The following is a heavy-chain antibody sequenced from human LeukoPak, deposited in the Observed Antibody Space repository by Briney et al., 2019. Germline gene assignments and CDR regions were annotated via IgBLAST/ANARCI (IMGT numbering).Heavy chain of an antibody. Sequence: PSETRSLTCTVSGGSISSSSYYWAWIRQPPGKGLEWIGSIYYSGNTYYSPSLKSRVTIFVDTSKNEFSLKLSSVTAADTAVYYCARAVYYDFWSGSHNWFDPWGQGTLVTVSS. D-gene: IGHD3-3*01. V-gene: IGHV4-39*07. CDR2: IYYSGNT. CDR3: ARAVYYDFWSGSHNWFDP. J-gene: IGHJ5*02. CDR1: GGSISSSSYY.